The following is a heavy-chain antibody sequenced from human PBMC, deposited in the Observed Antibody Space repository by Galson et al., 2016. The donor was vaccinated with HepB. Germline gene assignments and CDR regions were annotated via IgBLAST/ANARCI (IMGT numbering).Heavy chain of an antibody. CDR2: ITRSSRNI. CDR1: GFTFSNYN. Sequence: SLRLSCAGSGFTFSNYNMNWLRQAPGKGLEWVAHITRSSRNIYYADSVKGRFTISRDNSKNTPYLQMNSLRAEDTAVYFCAKDLSMGANYYYYGMDVWGQGTTVTVSS. V-gene: IGHV3-48*01. D-gene: IGHD1-26*01. J-gene: IGHJ6*02. CDR3: AKDLSMGANYYYYGMDV.